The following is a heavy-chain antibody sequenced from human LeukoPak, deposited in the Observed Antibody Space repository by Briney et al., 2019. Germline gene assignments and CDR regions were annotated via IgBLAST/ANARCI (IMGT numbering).Heavy chain of an antibody. Sequence: GESLKISCKGFGYSFTSYWIGWVRQMPGKGLEWMGIIYPGDSDTRYSPSFQGQVTISADKSISTAYLQWSSLKASDTAMYYCARHGAYSSSWYADYYYYMDVWGKGTTVTISS. CDR2: IYPGDSDT. CDR3: ARHGAYSSSWYADYYYYMDV. D-gene: IGHD6-13*01. V-gene: IGHV5-51*01. J-gene: IGHJ6*03. CDR1: GYSFTSYW.